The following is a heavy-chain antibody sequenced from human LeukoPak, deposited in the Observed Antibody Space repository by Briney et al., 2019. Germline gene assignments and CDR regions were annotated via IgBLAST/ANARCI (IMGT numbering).Heavy chain of an antibody. CDR3: VCLGLTALGAV. V-gene: IGHV4-39*01. CDR2: IYYSGST. D-gene: IGHD2-21*02. CDR1: GGSITSSSFY. Sequence: PSETLSLTCTVSGGSITSSSFYWGWIRQPPGKGLEWIGSIYYSGSTYYNPSLKSRLTISVDTSKNQFSLRLSSVTAADTAVYYCVCLGLTALGAVWGQGNLVAVSS. J-gene: IGHJ4*02.